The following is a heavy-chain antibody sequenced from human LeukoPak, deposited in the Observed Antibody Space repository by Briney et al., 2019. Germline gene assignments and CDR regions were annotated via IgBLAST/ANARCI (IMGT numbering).Heavy chain of an antibody. J-gene: IGHJ4*02. CDR1: GFTFSSYG. V-gene: IGHV3-30*04. CDR2: ISYDGSNI. CDR3: ARAEAYYDSSGYDWFDY. Sequence: GGSLRLSCAASGFTFSSYGMHWVRQAPGKGLEWVAVISYDGSNIYYADSVKGRFTISRDNSKNTLYLQMNSLRAEDTAVYYCARAEAYYDSSGYDWFDYWGQGTPVTVSS. D-gene: IGHD3-22*01.